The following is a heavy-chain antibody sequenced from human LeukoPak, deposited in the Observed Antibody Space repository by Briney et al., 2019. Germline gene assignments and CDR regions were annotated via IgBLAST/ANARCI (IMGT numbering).Heavy chain of an antibody. CDR2: IHPNSGGT. V-gene: IGHV1-2*02. CDR1: GYTFTGYY. Sequence: GASVTVSCKPSGYTFTGYYMHWVRQAPGQGLEWMGWIHPNSGGTNYAQKFQGRVTMTRHTSISTAYMEPSRLRYDDPAVYYCERDRGVDYCSGGSCSHYYYYMDVWGKGTTVTISS. CDR3: ERDRGVDYCSGGSCSHYYYYMDV. J-gene: IGHJ6*03. D-gene: IGHD2-15*01.